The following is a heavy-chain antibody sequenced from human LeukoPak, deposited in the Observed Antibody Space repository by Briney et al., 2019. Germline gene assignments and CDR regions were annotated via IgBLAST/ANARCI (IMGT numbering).Heavy chain of an antibody. V-gene: IGHV1-69*06. Sequence: ASVKVSCKASGYTFTSYAMHWVRQAPGQGLEWMGGIIPIFGTANYAQKFQGRVTITADKSTSTAYMELSSLRSEDTAVYYCARGGDIAAAGNFEFDPWGQGTLVTVSS. D-gene: IGHD6-13*01. CDR1: GYTFTSYA. J-gene: IGHJ5*02. CDR2: IIPIFGTA. CDR3: ARGGDIAAAGNFEFDP.